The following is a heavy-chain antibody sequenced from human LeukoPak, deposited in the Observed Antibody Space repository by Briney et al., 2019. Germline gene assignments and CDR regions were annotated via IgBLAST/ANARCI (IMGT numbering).Heavy chain of an antibody. Sequence: GGSLRLSCAASGFTFSTYAMGWVRQAPGKGLEWVSSISASGDTTYYADSVKGRFTISRDSSKNTLYLQMNRLTAEDTAVYYCAKRKYPNGGNFDYWGQGTLVTVSS. D-gene: IGHD2-8*01. CDR1: GFTFSTYA. V-gene: IGHV3-23*01. J-gene: IGHJ4*02. CDR2: ISASGDTT. CDR3: AKRKYPNGGNFDY.